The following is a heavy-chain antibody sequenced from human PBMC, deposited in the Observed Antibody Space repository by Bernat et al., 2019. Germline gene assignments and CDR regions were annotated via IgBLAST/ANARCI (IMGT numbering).Heavy chain of an antibody. J-gene: IGHJ4*02. CDR1: GFTFSSYA. CDR3: ARDQETTGEGLDY. V-gene: IGHV3-30-3*01. D-gene: IGHD1-1*01. CDR2: ISYDGSNK. Sequence: QVQLVESGGGVVQPGRSLRLSCAASGFTFSSYAMHWVRQAPGKGLEWVAVISYDGSNKYYADSVKGRFTISRDNSKNTLYLQMNSLRAEDTAVYYCARDQETTGEGLDYWGQGTLVTVSS.